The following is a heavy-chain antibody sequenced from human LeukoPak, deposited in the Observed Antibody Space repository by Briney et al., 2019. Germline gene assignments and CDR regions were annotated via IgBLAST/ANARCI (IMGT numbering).Heavy chain of an antibody. V-gene: IGHV3-48*01. Sequence: GSLRLSCAASGFTFSSYSMNWVRQAPGKGLEWVSYISSSSSTIYYADSVKGRFTISRDNAKNSLYLQMNSLRAEDTAVYFCARGTGDGRHAFDIWGQGTMVTVSS. J-gene: IGHJ3*02. CDR2: ISSSSSTI. CDR3: ARGTGDGRHAFDI. CDR1: GFTFSSYS. D-gene: IGHD7-27*01.